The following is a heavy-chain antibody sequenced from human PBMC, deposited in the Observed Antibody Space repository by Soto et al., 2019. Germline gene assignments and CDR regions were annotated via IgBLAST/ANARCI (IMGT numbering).Heavy chain of an antibody. CDR2: IYTSGST. Sequence: SETLSLTCTVSGGSISSYYWSWIRQPAGKGLEWIGRIYTSGSTNYNPSLKSRVTMSVDTSKNQFSLKLSSVTAADTAVYYCARDLASSSRLYYYGMDVWGQGTTVTVSS. CDR1: GGSISSYY. V-gene: IGHV4-4*07. CDR3: ARDLASSSRLYYYGMDV. D-gene: IGHD6-6*01. J-gene: IGHJ6*02.